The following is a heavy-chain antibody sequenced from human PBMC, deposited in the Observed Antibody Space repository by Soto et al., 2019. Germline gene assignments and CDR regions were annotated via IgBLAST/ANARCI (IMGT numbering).Heavy chain of an antibody. Sequence: ASVKVSCKASGYTFTSYYMHWVRQAPGQGLEWMGIINPSGGSTSYAQKFQGRVTMTRDTSTSTVYMELSSLRSEDTAVYYCARVYCGGDCYSALSYYYGMDVWGQGTTVTVS. J-gene: IGHJ6*02. CDR3: ARVYCGGDCYSALSYYYGMDV. CDR1: GYTFTSYY. D-gene: IGHD2-21*01. V-gene: IGHV1-46*01. CDR2: INPSGGST.